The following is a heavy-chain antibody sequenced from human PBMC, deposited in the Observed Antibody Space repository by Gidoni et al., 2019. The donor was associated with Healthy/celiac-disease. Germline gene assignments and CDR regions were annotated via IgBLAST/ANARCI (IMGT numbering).Heavy chain of an antibody. J-gene: IGHJ5*02. CDR2: IYTSGST. Sequence: QVQLQESGPGLVKPSQTLSLTCTVSGGSISSGSYYWSWLRQPAGKGLEWIGRIYTSGSTNYNPSLKSRVTISVDTSKNQFSLKLSSVTAADTAVYYCARSSSSSFDVWFDPWGQGTLVTVSS. D-gene: IGHD6-6*01. V-gene: IGHV4-61*02. CDR3: ARSSSSSFDVWFDP. CDR1: GGSISSGSYY.